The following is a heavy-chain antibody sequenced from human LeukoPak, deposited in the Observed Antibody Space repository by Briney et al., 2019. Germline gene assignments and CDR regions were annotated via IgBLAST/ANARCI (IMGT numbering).Heavy chain of an antibody. D-gene: IGHD1-26*01. Sequence: SETLSLTCTVSGDSISSYFWSWIRQPPGKGLEWIGYVYYSGSTNYNPSLKSRVTISLDTSRNQFSLKLSSVTAADTAVYYCARSVATGGNFWGQGTLVTVSS. CDR1: GDSISSYF. J-gene: IGHJ4*02. CDR3: ARSVATGGNF. V-gene: IGHV4-59*08. CDR2: VYYSGST.